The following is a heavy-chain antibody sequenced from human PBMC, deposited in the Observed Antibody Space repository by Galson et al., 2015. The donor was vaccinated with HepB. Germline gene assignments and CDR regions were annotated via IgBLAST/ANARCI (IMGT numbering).Heavy chain of an antibody. CDR2: INPSGGST. D-gene: IGHD3-3*01. Sequence: SVKVSCKASGYTFTSYYMHWVRQAPGQGLEWMGIINPSGGSTSYAQKFQGRVTMTRDTSTSTVYMELSSLRYEDTAVYYCATGPLVFFRSIYYFDYWGQGTLVTVSS. V-gene: IGHV1-46*01. CDR1: GYTFTSYY. J-gene: IGHJ4*02. CDR3: ATGPLVFFRSIYYFDY.